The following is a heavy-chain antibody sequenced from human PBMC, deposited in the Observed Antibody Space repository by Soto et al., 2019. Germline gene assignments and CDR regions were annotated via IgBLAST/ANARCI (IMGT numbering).Heavy chain of an antibody. J-gene: IGHJ3*02. CDR3: ARDCGYSSGYGAFDI. V-gene: IGHV4-59*01. CDR2: IYYSGST. Sequence: QVQLQESGPGLVKPSETLSLTCTVSGGSISSYYWSWIRQPPGKGLEWIGYIYYSGSTNYNPSLKSRVTISVDPSKNQFSLKLSSVTAADTAVYYCARDCGYSSGYGAFDIWGQGTMVTVSS. D-gene: IGHD5-18*01. CDR1: GGSISSYY.